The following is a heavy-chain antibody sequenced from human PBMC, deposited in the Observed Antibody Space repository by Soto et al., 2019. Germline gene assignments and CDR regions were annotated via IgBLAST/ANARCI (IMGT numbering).Heavy chain of an antibody. J-gene: IGHJ4*02. V-gene: IGHV3-33*01. Sequence: GGSLKLSCAASGFSFNNCAMHGVRQAPGKGLEWVAVILYDGSNKYYADSVNGRFTISRDNSKNTLYLQMNSLRAEDTAVYYCVRVKAAAESTWFDYWGQGTLVTVSS. CDR1: GFSFNNCA. CDR2: ILYDGSNK. D-gene: IGHD6-13*01. CDR3: VRVKAAAESTWFDY.